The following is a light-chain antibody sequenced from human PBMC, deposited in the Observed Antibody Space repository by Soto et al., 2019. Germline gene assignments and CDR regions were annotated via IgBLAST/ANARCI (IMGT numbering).Light chain of an antibody. CDR1: QSVSSSY. CDR2: GAS. CDR3: QHHSNGPTIT. V-gene: IGKV3-20*01. J-gene: IGKJ5*01. Sequence: EIVLTQSPGTRSLSPGERAILSRRASQSVSSSYLAWYQQKPCQAPRLLIYGASSRATGIPDRFSGSGSGTDFTLTISSLEPEDFAVYYCQHHSNGPTITFGQGTRLEIK.